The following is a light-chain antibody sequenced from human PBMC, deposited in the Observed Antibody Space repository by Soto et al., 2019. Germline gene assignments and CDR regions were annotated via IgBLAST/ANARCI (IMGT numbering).Light chain of an antibody. CDR3: QQYNSYSAT. V-gene: IGKV1-5*01. J-gene: IGKJ1*01. CDR2: DAS. Sequence: DIQMTQSPSTLSASVGDRVTITCRASQSISSWLAWYQQKPGKAPKLLIYDASSLESGFPSRFSGSGSGTEFTLTISSLQPDDFATYYCQQYNSYSATFGQGTKVEIK. CDR1: QSISSW.